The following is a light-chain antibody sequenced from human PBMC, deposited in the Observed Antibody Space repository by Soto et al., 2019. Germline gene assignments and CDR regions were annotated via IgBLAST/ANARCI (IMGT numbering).Light chain of an antibody. Sequence: DIKMTQSPSTLSASVGDTVTVSCRASQSVSTWLAWYQQKPGKAPKILIYAASTLQSGVPSRFSGSVSGTDFTLTISSLQPEDFATYYCQQLNSYPITFGQGTRLE. CDR3: QQLNSYPIT. V-gene: IGKV1-5*01. CDR1: QSVSTW. J-gene: IGKJ5*01. CDR2: AAS.